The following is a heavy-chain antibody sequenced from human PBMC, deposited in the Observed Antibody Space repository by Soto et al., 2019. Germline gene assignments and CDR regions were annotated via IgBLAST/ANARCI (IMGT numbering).Heavy chain of an antibody. CDR2: ISYDGSNK. CDR1: GFTFSSYA. Sequence: GGSLRLSCAASGFTFSSYAMHWVRQAPGKGLEWVAVISYDGSNKYYADSVKGRFTISRDNSKNTLYLQMNSLRAEDAAVYYCARDRSLARLLLTNYYYYGMDVWGQGTTVTVSS. CDR3: ARDRSLARLLLTNYYYYGMDV. D-gene: IGHD2-21*01. V-gene: IGHV3-30-3*01. J-gene: IGHJ6*02.